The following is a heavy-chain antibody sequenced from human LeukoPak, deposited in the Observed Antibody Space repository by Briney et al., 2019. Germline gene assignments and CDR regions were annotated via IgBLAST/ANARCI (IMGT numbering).Heavy chain of an antibody. CDR1: RGSINFYY. CDR2: IYYSGSI. Sequence: PSETLSLTCTVSRGSINFYYWSWIRQSPGKGLEWIGNIYYSGSINYNPSLKSRVTISVDTSKNQFSLILSSVTAADTAVYYCARALGYYDFWSGSSSPSNWFDPWGQGTLVTVSS. V-gene: IGHV4-59*01. J-gene: IGHJ5*02. D-gene: IGHD3-3*01. CDR3: ARALGYYDFWSGSSSPSNWFDP.